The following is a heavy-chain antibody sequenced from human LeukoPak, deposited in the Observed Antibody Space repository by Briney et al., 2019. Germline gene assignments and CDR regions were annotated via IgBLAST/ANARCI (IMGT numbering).Heavy chain of an antibody. V-gene: IGHV3-9*03. CDR2: ISWNSGSI. D-gene: IGHD3-10*01. Sequence: GGSLRLSCAASGFTFEDYAMHWVRQAPGKGLEWVSGISWNSGSIGYADSVKGRFTISRDNGKNSLYLQMNSLRAEDMALYYCAKGAQRTYGEFDYWGQGTLVTVSS. CDR1: GFTFEDYA. CDR3: AKGAQRTYGEFDY. J-gene: IGHJ4*02.